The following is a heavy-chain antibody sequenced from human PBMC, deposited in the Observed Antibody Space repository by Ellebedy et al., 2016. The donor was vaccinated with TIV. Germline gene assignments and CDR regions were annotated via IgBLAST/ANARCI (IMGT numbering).Heavy chain of an antibody. Sequence: GGSLRLSCAASGFTFSSYDMHRVRQGPGKGLEWVSAIGTAGDTYYPGSVKGRFTISRENAKNSLYLQITSLRAEDTAVYYCARVRFGDTAVDYWGQGTLVTVSS. V-gene: IGHV3-13*01. D-gene: IGHD2-21*01. J-gene: IGHJ4*03. CDR1: GFTFSSYD. CDR3: ARVRFGDTAVDY. CDR2: IGTAGDT.